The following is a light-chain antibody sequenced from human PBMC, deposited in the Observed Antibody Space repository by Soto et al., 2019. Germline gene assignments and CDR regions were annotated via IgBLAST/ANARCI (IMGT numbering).Light chain of an antibody. CDR1: SSDVGAYNY. CDR2: DVT. J-gene: IGLJ1*01. Sequence: QSALTQPASVSGPPGQSITISCTGTSSDVGAYNYVSWYQHHPGKAPRLVIYDVTNRPSGISVRFSGSKSGNTASLTISGLLAEDEADYYCTSYTSISTYVFGTGTKVTVL. CDR3: TSYTSISTYV. V-gene: IGLV2-14*01.